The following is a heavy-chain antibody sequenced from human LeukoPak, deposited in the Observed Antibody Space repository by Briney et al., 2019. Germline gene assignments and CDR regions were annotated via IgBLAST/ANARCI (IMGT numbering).Heavy chain of an antibody. CDR2: ISSSGGST. Sequence: GGSLRLSCAASGFTFSSYGMSWVRQTPGKGLEWVSSISSSGGSTNYADSVKGRFTISRDNSKNTLYLQMNSLRVEDTAVYYCAKPTRQYNYYFSGNYYPFEYWGQGTLVTVSS. J-gene: IGHJ4*02. V-gene: IGHV3-23*01. D-gene: IGHD3-10*01. CDR1: GFTFSSYG. CDR3: AKPTRQYNYYFSGNYYPFEY.